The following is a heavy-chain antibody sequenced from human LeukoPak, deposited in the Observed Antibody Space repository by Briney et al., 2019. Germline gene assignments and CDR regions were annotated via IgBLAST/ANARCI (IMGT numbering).Heavy chain of an antibody. CDR3: AKDRDGYCSGGSCYYDAFDI. D-gene: IGHD2-15*01. J-gene: IGHJ3*02. V-gene: IGHV3-23*01. Sequence: GGSLRLSCAASGFTFSSYAMSWVRQAPGKGLEWVSVINGSGGSTYYADSVKGRFTISRDNSKNTLYLQMNSLRAEDTAVYYCAKDRDGYCSGGSCYYDAFDIWGQGTMVTVAS. CDR2: INGSGGST. CDR1: GFTFSSYA.